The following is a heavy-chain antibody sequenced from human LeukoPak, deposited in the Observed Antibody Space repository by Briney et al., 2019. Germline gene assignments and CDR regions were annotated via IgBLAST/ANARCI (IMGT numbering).Heavy chain of an antibody. CDR1: GYTFTGYY. CDR3: VRDARGGFIDY. D-gene: IGHD3-10*01. Sequence: ASVKDSCKAPGYTFTGYYMHSVRPAPGQGLERMGWINPNSGVTKYAQTLQGRVTMTRDTSISTAYMELSRLRSDDTAVYYCVRDARGGFIDYWGEGTLVSVSS. CDR2: INPNSGVT. V-gene: IGHV1-2*02. J-gene: IGHJ4*02.